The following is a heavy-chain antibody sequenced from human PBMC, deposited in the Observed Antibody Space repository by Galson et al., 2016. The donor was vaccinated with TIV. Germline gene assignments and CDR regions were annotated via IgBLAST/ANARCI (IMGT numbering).Heavy chain of an antibody. Sequence: LSLTCAVYGGSFSGFWTWIRQPPGKELEWIGYFYYSGGTDYSPSLKSRVSISVDKSKNQFSLKLTSVTAADTAIYYCARGSSTWFFDYWGQGTLVTVSS. CDR1: GGSFSGF. V-gene: IGHV4-59*08. J-gene: IGHJ4*02. CDR3: ARGSSTWFFDY. CDR2: FYYSGGT. D-gene: IGHD6-13*01.